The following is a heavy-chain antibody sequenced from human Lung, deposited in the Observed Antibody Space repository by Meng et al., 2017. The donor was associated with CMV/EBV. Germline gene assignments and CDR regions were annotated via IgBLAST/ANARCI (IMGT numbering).Heavy chain of an antibody. J-gene: IGHJ4*02. D-gene: IGHD5-24*01. Sequence: LLTVPRPCRAKPTPPPSPTCPVSGGSNCSGGYYWSWIRPHPGKGLEWIGYIYYTGSTFYNPSLKSRVTISVDTSKNQFSLKLIPATAADTAVYYCAREAGRDGYATPKFDYWGQGTLVTVSS. CDR1: GGSNCSGGYY. V-gene: IGHV4-31*03. CDR3: AREAGRDGYATPKFDY. CDR2: IYYTGST.